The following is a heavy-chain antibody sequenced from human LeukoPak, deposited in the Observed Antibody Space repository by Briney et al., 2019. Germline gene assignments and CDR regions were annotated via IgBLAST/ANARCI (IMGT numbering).Heavy chain of an antibody. CDR2: ISSTSSTI. CDR3: AREGLWTFDY. J-gene: IGHJ4*02. D-gene: IGHD3/OR15-3a*01. V-gene: IGHV3-48*01. CDR1: GFTFSNYS. Sequence: HTGGSLRLSCAASGFTFSNYSMNWVRQAPGKGLEWVSYISSTSSTIFYADSVKGRFTISRDNSKNTLYLQMSSLRAEDTAVYYCAREGLWTFDYWGQGTLVTVSS.